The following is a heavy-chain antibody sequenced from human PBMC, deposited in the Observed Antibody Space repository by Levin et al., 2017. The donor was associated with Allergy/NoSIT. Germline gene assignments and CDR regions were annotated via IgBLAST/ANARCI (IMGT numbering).Heavy chain of an antibody. Sequence: SETLSLTCTVSGGSISSSSYYWGWIRQPPGKGLEWIGSFYYSGSTYYNPSLKSRVTISVDTSKNQFSLKLSSVAAADTAVYYCAGQNWAGITDKDYWGQGTLVTVSS. CDR1: GGSISSSSYY. CDR2: FYYSGST. J-gene: IGHJ4*02. V-gene: IGHV4-39*01. D-gene: IGHD6-19*01. CDR3: AGQNWAGITDKDY.